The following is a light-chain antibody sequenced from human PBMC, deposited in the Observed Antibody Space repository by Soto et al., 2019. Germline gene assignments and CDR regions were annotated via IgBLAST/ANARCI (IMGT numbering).Light chain of an antibody. V-gene: IGKV1-12*01. Sequence: DIQMTQSPSSLSASVGDRVTIPCRSSQDLDRWLAWYQQKPGEAPKVLIFAASTLQSGLPSRFSGGGSGTDFSLTISSLQPEDFATYYCKQSRSFPLTFGGGNKVDIK. CDR3: KQSRSFPLT. J-gene: IGKJ4*01. CDR1: QDLDRW. CDR2: AAS.